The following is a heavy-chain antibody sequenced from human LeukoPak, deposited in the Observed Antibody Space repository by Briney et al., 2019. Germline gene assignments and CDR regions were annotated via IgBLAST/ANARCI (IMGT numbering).Heavy chain of an antibody. CDR2: IRYDGSNK. V-gene: IGHV3-30*02. CDR3: AKVEGQLWSDFDY. CDR1: GFTFSSYN. Sequence: GGSLRLSCAASGFTFSSYNMNWVRQAPGKGLEWVAFIRYDGSNKYYADSVKGRFTISRDNSKNTLYLQMNSLRAEDTAVYYCAKVEGQLWSDFDYWGQGTLVTVSS. D-gene: IGHD5-18*01. J-gene: IGHJ4*02.